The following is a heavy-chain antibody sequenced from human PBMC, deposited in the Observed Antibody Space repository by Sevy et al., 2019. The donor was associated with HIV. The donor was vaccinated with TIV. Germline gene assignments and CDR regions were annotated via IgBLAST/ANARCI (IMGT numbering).Heavy chain of an antibody. V-gene: IGHV3-11*06. D-gene: IGHD7-27*01. Sequence: GGSLRLSCTASGFTFSDYYMSWIRQAPGKGLEWVSDISTSSNYINYADSVKGRFTISRHNAKNSLYLQMNSLRAEDTAVYYCARRAGNWDYFDYWGQGTLVTVSS. CDR1: GFTFSDYY. CDR2: ISTSSNYI. J-gene: IGHJ4*02. CDR3: ARRAGNWDYFDY.